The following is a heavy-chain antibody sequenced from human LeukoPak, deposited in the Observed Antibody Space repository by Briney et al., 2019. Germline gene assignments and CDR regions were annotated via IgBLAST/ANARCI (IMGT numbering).Heavy chain of an antibody. CDR1: GGSISSYY. J-gene: IGHJ4*02. CDR2: IYYSGST. CDR3: AKDIEKDYGYFDY. V-gene: IGHV4-59*01. D-gene: IGHD4/OR15-4a*01. Sequence: PSETLSLTCTVSGGSISSYYWSWIRQPPGKGLEWIGYIYYSGSTSYHPSLKSRVTISVDTSKNRFSLRLTSVAAADTAVYYCAKDIEKDYGYFDYWGQGTLVTVSS.